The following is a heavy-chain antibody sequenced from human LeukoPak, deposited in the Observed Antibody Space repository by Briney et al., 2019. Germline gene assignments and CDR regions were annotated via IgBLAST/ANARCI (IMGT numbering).Heavy chain of an antibody. D-gene: IGHD3-10*01. CDR1: GYTFTSYY. Sequence: ASVKVSCKASGYTFTSYYMHWVRQAPGQGLEWVGIINPSGGSTSYAQKFQGRVTMTRDTSTSTVYMELSSLRSEDTAVYYCASERGPDELISSWGQGTLVTVSS. V-gene: IGHV1-46*01. CDR2: INPSGGST. CDR3: ASERGPDELISS. J-gene: IGHJ4*02.